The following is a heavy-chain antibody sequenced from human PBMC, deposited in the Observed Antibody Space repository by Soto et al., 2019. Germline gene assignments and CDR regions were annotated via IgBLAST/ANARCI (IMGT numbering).Heavy chain of an antibody. V-gene: IGHV4-59*08. Sequence: QVQLQESGPGLVKPSETLSLTCTVSGGSISTYYWSWIRQPPGKGLEWIGDIYYSGSTNYNPSIKSRVTISVDTSKNPFSLKLSSVTAADTAVYYCARRYGLSAFDIWGQGTTVTVCS. CDR1: GGSISTYY. CDR2: IYYSGST. J-gene: IGHJ3*02. D-gene: IGHD3-10*01. CDR3: ARRYGLSAFDI.